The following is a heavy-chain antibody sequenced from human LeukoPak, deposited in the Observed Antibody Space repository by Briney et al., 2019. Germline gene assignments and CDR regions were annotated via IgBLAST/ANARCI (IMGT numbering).Heavy chain of an antibody. CDR3: AKYMAGRLGP. V-gene: IGHV3-23*01. D-gene: IGHD6-19*01. CDR2: ITRTGSNT. Sequence: GGSLRLSCAATGFTISSSDTTWVRQAPGKGLDWVSTITRTGSNTFYADSVKGRFTISRDNSNNTLYLQMNSLRVEDTAIYFCAKYMAGRLGPWGQGTLVTVSS. J-gene: IGHJ5*02. CDR1: GFTISSSD.